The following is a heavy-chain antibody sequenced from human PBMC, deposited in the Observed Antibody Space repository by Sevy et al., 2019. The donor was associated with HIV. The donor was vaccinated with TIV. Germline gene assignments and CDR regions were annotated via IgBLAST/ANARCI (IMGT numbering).Heavy chain of an antibody. CDR3: ATEGAGAYNY. V-gene: IGHV3-7*01. Sequence: GGSLRLSCAASGFTLSSSWMSWVRQAPGKGLEWVANIKGAGREKYYVDSVKGRFTLSRDNAKDSLYLKMNSLRAEDTAVYYCATEGAGAYNYWGQGILVTVSS. D-gene: IGHD2-21*01. J-gene: IGHJ4*02. CDR2: IKGAGREK. CDR1: GFTLSSSW.